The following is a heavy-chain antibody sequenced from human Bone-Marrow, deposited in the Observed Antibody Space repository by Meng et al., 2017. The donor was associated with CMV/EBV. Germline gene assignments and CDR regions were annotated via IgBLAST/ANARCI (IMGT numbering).Heavy chain of an antibody. CDR3: ARAVGSGSYGWFDP. CDR2: ISAYNGNK. D-gene: IGHD3-10*01. V-gene: IGHV1-18*01. J-gene: IGHJ5*02. Sequence: QSQRVQSGAEVKKPGASVKVACKASGYTFTSYGISWVRQAPGQGLEWMGWISAYNGNKNYAQKLQGRVTMTTDTSTSTAYMELRSLRSDDTAVYYCARAVGSGSYGWFDPWGQGTLVTVSS. CDR1: GYTFTSYG.